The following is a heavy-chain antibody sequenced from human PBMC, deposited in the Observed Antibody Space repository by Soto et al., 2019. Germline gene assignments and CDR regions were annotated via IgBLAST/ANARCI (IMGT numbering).Heavy chain of an antibody. CDR1: GFTFSSYA. D-gene: IGHD6-13*01. CDR2: ISGSDGST. V-gene: IGHV3-23*01. Sequence: EVQLLESGGGLVQPGGSLRLSCAASGFTFSSYAMNWVRQAPGKGLEWVSVISGSDGSTYYADCVKGLFTISRDNSKNTLNLQMYRLRAGDTAVYYCTRRSSRWYCDCRGQGTLVTVSS. J-gene: IGHJ4*02. CDR3: TRRSSRWYCDC.